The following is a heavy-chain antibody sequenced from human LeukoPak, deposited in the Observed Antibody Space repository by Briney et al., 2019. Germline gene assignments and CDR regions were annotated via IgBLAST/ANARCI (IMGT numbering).Heavy chain of an antibody. J-gene: IGHJ3*02. D-gene: IGHD3-22*01. Sequence: PSETLSLTCTVSGGSISSGGYYWSWIRQHPGKGLEWIGYIYYSGSTYYNPSLKSRVTISVDTSKNQFSLKLSSVTAADTAVYYCARKEVVITLDAFYIWGQGTMVTVSS. CDR2: IYYSGST. CDR3: ARKEVVITLDAFYI. V-gene: IGHV4-31*03. CDR1: GGSISSGGYY.